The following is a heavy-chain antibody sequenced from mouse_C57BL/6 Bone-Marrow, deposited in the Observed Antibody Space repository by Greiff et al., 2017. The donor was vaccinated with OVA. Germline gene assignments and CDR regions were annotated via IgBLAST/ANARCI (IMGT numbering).Heavy chain of an antibody. CDR2: INPRTGGT. V-gene: IGHV1-42*01. Sequence: EVQLQQSGPELVKPGASVKISCKASGYSFTGYYMNWVKQSPEKSLEWIGEINPRTGGTTYNQKFKAKATLTVDKSSSTAYMQLKGLTSEDSAVYYCARNGYSPWFAYWGQGTLVTVSA. CDR3: ARNGYSPWFAY. CDR1: GYSFTGYY. J-gene: IGHJ3*01. D-gene: IGHD2-3*01.